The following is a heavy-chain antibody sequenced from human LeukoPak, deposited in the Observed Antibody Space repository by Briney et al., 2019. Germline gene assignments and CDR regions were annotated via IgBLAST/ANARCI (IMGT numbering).Heavy chain of an antibody. Sequence: PSETLSLTCTVSGGSISSGGYYWSWIRQHPGKGLEWIGYIYYSGSTYYNPSLKSRVTISVDTSKNQFSLKLNSVTAADTAVYYCARGRPYSGGYHLDYWGQGTLVTVSA. CDR3: ARGRPYSGGYHLDY. V-gene: IGHV4-31*03. D-gene: IGHD1-26*01. CDR2: IYYSGST. J-gene: IGHJ4*02. CDR1: GGSISSGGYY.